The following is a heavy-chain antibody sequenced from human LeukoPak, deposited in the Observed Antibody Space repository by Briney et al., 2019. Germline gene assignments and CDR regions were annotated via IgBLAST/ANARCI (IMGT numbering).Heavy chain of an antibody. D-gene: IGHD6-19*01. CDR3: ARDPGDSSGWYRDFWDY. CDR2: ISYDGSNK. J-gene: IGHJ4*02. V-gene: IGHV3-30*03. CDR1: GFTFSSYG. Sequence: GRSLRLSCEASGFTFSSYGMHWVRQAPGKGLEWVAVISYDGSNKYYADSVKGRFTISRDNSKNTLYLQMNSLRTDDTAVYYCARDPGDSSGWYRDFWDYWGQGTLVTVSS.